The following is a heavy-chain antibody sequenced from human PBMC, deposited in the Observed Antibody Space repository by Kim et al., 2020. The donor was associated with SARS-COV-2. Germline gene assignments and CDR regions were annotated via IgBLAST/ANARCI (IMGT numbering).Heavy chain of an antibody. CDR1: GFTLRIYS. Sequence: GGSRRLSCATSGFTLRIYSMNWVRQSPGKGLEWVSHISGSGTITKHADPVRGRFTISRDNAKNSLFLQMNGLRAEDTAVYYCVRENHWAFDIWGQGTMVTVSS. V-gene: IGHV3-48*04. CDR3: VRENHWAFDI. J-gene: IGHJ3*02. CDR2: ISGSGTIT.